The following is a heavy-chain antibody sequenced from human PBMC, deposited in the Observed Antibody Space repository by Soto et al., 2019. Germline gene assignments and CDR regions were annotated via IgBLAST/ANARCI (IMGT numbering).Heavy chain of an antibody. Sequence: ELQLLESGGGLVQPGGSLRLSCAASGFIFSSYAMSWVRQAPGKGLEWVSAISGRGGSTYYADSVKGRFTISRDNSKNPLYLQMKSLRAEDTAVYYCAKEKSSTSCCNGFDPWGQGTLVTVSS. CDR1: GFIFSSYA. CDR2: ISGRGGST. D-gene: IGHD2-2*01. V-gene: IGHV3-23*01. CDR3: AKEKSSTSCCNGFDP. J-gene: IGHJ5*02.